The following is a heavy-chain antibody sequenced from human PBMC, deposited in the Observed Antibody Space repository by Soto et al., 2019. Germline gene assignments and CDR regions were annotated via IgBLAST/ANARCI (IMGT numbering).Heavy chain of an antibody. CDR1: GFTFSSYG. D-gene: IGHD3-10*01. V-gene: IGHV3-30*18. CDR3: AKEWFGELLYGMGV. CDR2: ISYDGSNK. J-gene: IGHJ6*02. Sequence: QVQLVESGGGVVQPGRSLRLSCAASGFTFSSYGMHWVRQAPGKGLEWVAVISYDGSNKYYADSVKGRFTISRDNSKNTLYLQMNSLRAEDTAVYYCAKEWFGELLYGMGVWGQGTTVTVSS.